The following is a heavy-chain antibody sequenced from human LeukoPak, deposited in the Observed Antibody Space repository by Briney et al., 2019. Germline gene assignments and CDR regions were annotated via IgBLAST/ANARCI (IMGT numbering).Heavy chain of an antibody. D-gene: IGHD1-1*01. CDR3: ARDNWNDGPIDY. CDR1: GYSISSGYY. J-gene: IGHJ4*02. V-gene: IGHV4-30-4*08. Sequence: SETLSLTCAVSGYSISSGYYWSWIRQPPGKGLEWIGYIYYSGSTYYNPSLKSRVTISVDTSKNQFSLKLSSVTAADTAVYYCARDNWNDGPIDYWGQGTLVTVSS. CDR2: IYYSGST.